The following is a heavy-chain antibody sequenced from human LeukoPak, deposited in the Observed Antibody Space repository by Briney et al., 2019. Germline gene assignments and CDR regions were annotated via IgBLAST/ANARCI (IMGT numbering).Heavy chain of an antibody. D-gene: IGHD1-26*01. J-gene: IGHJ4*02. CDR1: GFTFSGHF. CDR3: IKDRIGTWSFDH. CDR2: ISINGDKT. V-gene: IGHV3-64D*06. Sequence: GGSLRLSCSASGFTFSGHFMHWVRQAPGKGLEYVSSISINGDKTYYAESVKGRFTISRDNSKNTLYLQLSGLRVEDTAVYYCIKDRIGTWSFDHWGRGTLLTVSS.